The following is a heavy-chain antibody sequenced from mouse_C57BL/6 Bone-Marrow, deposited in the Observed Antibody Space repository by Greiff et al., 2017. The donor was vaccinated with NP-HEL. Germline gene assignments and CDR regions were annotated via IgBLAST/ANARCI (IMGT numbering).Heavy chain of an antibody. D-gene: IGHD2-2*01. CDR1: GYTFTDYN. CDR2: ITPNNGGT. V-gene: IGHV1-18*01. Sequence: VQLQQSGPELVKPGASVKIPCKASGYTFTDYNMDWVKQSHGKSLKWIGDITPNNGGTIYNQKFKGKATLTVDKSSSTAYMELRSLTSEDTAVYYCGRGGYDGAWFAYWGQGTLVTVSA. CDR3: GRGGYDGAWFAY. J-gene: IGHJ3*01.